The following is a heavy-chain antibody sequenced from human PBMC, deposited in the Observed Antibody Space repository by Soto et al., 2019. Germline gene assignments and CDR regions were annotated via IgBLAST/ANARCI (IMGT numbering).Heavy chain of an antibody. D-gene: IGHD3-22*01. V-gene: IGHV1-69*02. Sequence: SVKVSCKASGGTLSSYTISWVRQAHGQGLEWMGRIIPILGIANYAQKFQGRVTITADKSTSTAYMELSSLRSEDTAVYYCARETYYYDSSGYSRPDAFDIWGQGTMVTVSS. CDR1: GGTLSSYT. CDR3: ARETYYYDSSGYSRPDAFDI. J-gene: IGHJ3*02. CDR2: IIPILGIA.